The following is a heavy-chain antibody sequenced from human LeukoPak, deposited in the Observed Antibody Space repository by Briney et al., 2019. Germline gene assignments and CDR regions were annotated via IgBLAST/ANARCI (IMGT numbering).Heavy chain of an antibody. V-gene: IGHV5-51*01. CDR2: IYHGDSDT. Sequence: GASLKISCTGSGYSSTSYWIGWGRQLPRKGLGWMGIIYHGDSDTKYNTSFQSQVTISANTSITTSYLQRSSLKASDTAMYYCASRYGSLKSGWSDGAFDIWGQGTMVTVSS. CDR1: GYSSTSYW. J-gene: IGHJ3*02. CDR3: ASRYGSLKSGWSDGAFDI. D-gene: IGHD6-19*01.